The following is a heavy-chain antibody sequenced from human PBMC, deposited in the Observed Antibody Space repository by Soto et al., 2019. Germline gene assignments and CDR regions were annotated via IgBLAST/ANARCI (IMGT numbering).Heavy chain of an antibody. V-gene: IGHV3-64*04. J-gene: IGHJ4*02. CDR1: GFTFSSYA. CDR3: AKVAKSRVVIEYFDY. Sequence: PGGSLRLSCSASGFTFSSYAMHWVRQAPGKGLEYVSGISSSGARTYYADSVKGRFTISRDNSKNTLFLQMNSLRAEDTAVYYCAKVAKSRVVIEYFDYWGQGSLVTVSS. D-gene: IGHD3-3*01. CDR2: ISSSGART.